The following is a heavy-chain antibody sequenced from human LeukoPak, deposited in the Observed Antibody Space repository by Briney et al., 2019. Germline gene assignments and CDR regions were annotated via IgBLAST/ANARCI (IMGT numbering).Heavy chain of an antibody. CDR3: AEDLYYYDSRTYY. CDR2: IGGSGGST. CDR1: GHTFSIYA. J-gene: IGHJ4*02. Sequence: PGRSLGLSCAVSGHTFSIYAMRWVRQAPRKGLEWVSAIGGSGGSTYYAELVKGRFTIPRDNSKNTLYLQMNSLRAEDTAVYYCAEDLYYYDSRTYYWGQGTLVTVSS. V-gene: IGHV3-23*01. D-gene: IGHD3-22*01.